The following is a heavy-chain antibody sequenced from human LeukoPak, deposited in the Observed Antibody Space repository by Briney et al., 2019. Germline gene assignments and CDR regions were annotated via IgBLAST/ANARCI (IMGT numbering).Heavy chain of an antibody. CDR2: INPNSGCT. Sequence: ASVKVSCKASGYTFTGYYMHWVRQAPGQGLEWMGWINPNSGCTNYAQKFQGRVTMTRDTSISTAYMELSRLRSDDTAVYYCARRGYDFQLYYFDYWGQGTLVTVSS. V-gene: IGHV1-2*02. J-gene: IGHJ4*02. CDR1: GYTFTGYY. CDR3: ARRGYDFQLYYFDY. D-gene: IGHD3-3*01.